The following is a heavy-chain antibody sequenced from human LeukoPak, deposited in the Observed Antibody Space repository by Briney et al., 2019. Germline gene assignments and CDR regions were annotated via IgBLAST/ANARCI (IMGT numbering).Heavy chain of an antibody. D-gene: IGHD3-10*01. V-gene: IGHV1-69*04. CDR2: IIPMLGIA. J-gene: IGHJ4*02. Sequence: SVKVSCKVSGDTFSKYAISWVRQAPGQGLEWMGRIIPMLGIANYPQNLQGRVTITADRSTNTGYMELRTLRSEDTAVYYCAHLSVGEKLFPFDYWGQRTLVTVSS. CDR1: GDTFSKYA. CDR3: AHLSVGEKLFPFDY.